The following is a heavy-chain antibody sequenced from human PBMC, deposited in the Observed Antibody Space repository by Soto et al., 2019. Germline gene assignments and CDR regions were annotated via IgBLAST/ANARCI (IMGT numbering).Heavy chain of an antibody. CDR1: GYSISSSNW. CDR3: ARREIQGPIDY. D-gene: IGHD1-26*01. J-gene: IGHJ4*02. CDR2: IYYSGTT. Sequence: QVQLQESGPGLVKPSDTLSLTCAVSGYSISSSNWWGWIRQPPGKGLEWIGYIYYSGTTYYNPSLKSRVTMSVDTSKNQCSLKLTSVTAVDTAVYYYARREIQGPIDYWGQGTLVTVSS. V-gene: IGHV4-28*01.